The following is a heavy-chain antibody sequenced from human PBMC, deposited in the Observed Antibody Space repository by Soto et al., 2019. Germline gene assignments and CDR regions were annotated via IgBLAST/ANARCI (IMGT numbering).Heavy chain of an antibody. Sequence: QLRLQESGPGLVKPSETLSLSCIVSGGSISRSPYSWAWLRQPPGQGLEWIGTIFYSGNTYYSASLQSRASIAVDTSKEQFSLKVRSVTAADTAVYYCARHAAARRADVVAFQVWGQGTPVTVSS. CDR2: IFYSGNT. V-gene: IGHV4-39*01. CDR1: GGSISRSPYS. J-gene: IGHJ3*01. CDR3: ARHAAARRADVVAFQV. D-gene: IGHD5-18*01.